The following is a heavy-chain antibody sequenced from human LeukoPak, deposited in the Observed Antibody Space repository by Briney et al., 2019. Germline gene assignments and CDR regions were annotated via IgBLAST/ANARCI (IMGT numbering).Heavy chain of an antibody. J-gene: IGHJ4*02. CDR3: ARDRGSSRGRYYFDY. V-gene: IGHV4-30-2*01. Sequence: SQTLSLTCTVSGGSVSSGGYYWSWIRQPRGKGLEWIGYIYHSGSTYYNPSLKSRVTISVDRSENQFSLKLSSVTAADTAVYYCARDRGSSRGRYYFDYWGQGTLVTVSS. CDR2: IYHSGST. CDR1: GGSVSSGGYY. D-gene: IGHD6-6*01.